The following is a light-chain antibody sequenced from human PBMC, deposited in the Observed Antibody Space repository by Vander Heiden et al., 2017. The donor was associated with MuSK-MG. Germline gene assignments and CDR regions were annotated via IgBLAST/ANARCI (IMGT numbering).Light chain of an antibody. J-gene: IGKJ4*01. Sequence: EIVLTQSPATLSLSPGERATLSCRASQSITSNYLAWYQQKPGQATRLLIYDASSRATGIPDRFSGSGSGTDFTLTISRLEAEDFAVYCCQQVGTFPLTFGGGTKVEIK. V-gene: IGKV3-20*01. CDR1: QSITSNY. CDR3: QQVGTFPLT. CDR2: DAS.